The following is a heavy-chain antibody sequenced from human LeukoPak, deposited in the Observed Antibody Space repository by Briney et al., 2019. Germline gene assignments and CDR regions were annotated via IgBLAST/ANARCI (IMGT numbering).Heavy chain of an antibody. D-gene: IGHD6-13*01. CDR1: GFTFSSYS. V-gene: IGHV3-21*01. Sequence: PGGSLRLSCAASGFTFSSYSMDWVRQAPGKGLEWVSSISSSSSYIYYADSVKGRFTISRDNAKNSLYLRMNSLRAEDTAVYYCARVKSSLTYYFDYWGQGTLVTVSS. CDR2: ISSSSSYI. CDR3: ARVKSSLTYYFDY. J-gene: IGHJ4*02.